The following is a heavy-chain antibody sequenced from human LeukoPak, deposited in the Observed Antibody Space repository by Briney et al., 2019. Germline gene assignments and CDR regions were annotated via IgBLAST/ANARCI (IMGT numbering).Heavy chain of an antibody. J-gene: IGHJ4*02. V-gene: IGHV3-23*01. D-gene: IGHD2-21*01. CDR3: AKDICGGDCYSYYGY. Sequence: GGSLRLSCAASGFSFSSYAMSWVRQAPGKGLEWVSGISGSGGSTYYADSVKGRFTISRDNSKNTLYLQMNSLRAEDTAVYYCAKDICGGDCYSYYGYWGQGTLVTVSS. CDR1: GFSFSSYA. CDR2: ISGSGGST.